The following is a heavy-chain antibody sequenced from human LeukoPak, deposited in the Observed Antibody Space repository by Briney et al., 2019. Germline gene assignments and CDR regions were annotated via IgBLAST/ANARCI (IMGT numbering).Heavy chain of an antibody. D-gene: IGHD3-9*01. V-gene: IGHV1-2*02. Sequence: ASVKVSCKASGYTFTSYDINWVRQAPGQGLEWMGWINPNSGGTNYAQKFQGRVTMTRDTSISTAYMELSRLRSDDTAVYYCATLSTGYLDYWGQGTLVTVSS. CDR1: GYTFTSYD. J-gene: IGHJ4*02. CDR3: ATLSTGYLDY. CDR2: INPNSGGT.